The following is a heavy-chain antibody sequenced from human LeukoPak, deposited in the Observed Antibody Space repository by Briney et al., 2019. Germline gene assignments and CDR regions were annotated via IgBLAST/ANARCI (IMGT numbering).Heavy chain of an antibody. D-gene: IGHD1-26*01. J-gene: IGHJ4*02. CDR1: GDIFTGYY. Sequence: ASVKASCKASGDIFTGYYIHWVRQAPGQGLEWMGRIIPIFGTANYAQKFQGRVTITTDESTSTAYMELSSLRSEDTAVYYCARDPKRETKGFDYWGQGTLVTVSS. CDR3: ARDPKRETKGFDY. CDR2: IIPIFGTA. V-gene: IGHV1-69*05.